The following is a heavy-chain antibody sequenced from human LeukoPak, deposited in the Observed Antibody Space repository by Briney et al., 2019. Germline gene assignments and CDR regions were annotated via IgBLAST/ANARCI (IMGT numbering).Heavy chain of an antibody. J-gene: IGHJ4*02. CDR2: IKQDGSEK. Sequence: GGSLRLSCAASGFTLSSYWMSWVRQAPGKGLEWVANIKQDGSEKYYVDSVKGRFTISRDNAKNSLYLQMNSLRAEDTAVYYCARSRVETSGSPNQDWGQGTLVTVSS. V-gene: IGHV3-7*01. D-gene: IGHD1-26*01. CDR1: GFTLSSYW. CDR3: ARSRVETSGSPNQD.